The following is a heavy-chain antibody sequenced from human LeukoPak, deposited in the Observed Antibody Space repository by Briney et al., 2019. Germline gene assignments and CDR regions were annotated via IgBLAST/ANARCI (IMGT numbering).Heavy chain of an antibody. CDR1: GGSISSYY. D-gene: IGHD3-22*01. J-gene: IGHJ3*02. CDR2: IYYSGST. V-gene: IGHV4-59*08. CDR3: ARLFYYDSSGLDAFDI. Sequence: SETLSLTCTVSGGSISSYYWSWIRQPPGKGLEWSGYIYYSGSTNCNPSLKSRVTISVDTSKNQFSLKLSSVTAADTAVYYCARLFYYDSSGLDAFDIWGQGTMVTVSS.